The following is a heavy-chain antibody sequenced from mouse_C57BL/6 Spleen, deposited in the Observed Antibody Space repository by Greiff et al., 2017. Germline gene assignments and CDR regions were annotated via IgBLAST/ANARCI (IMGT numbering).Heavy chain of an antibody. J-gene: IGHJ4*01. Sequence: VQLLQPGAELVKPGASVKMSCKASGYTFTSYWITWVKQRPGQGLEWIGDIYPGSGCTNYNEKFKSKATLTVDTSSSTAYMQLRSLNSEDTTVYYCASDYSDYDSYAMDYWGQGTSVTVSS. CDR1: GYTFTSYW. CDR2: IYPGSGCT. CDR3: ASDYSDYDSYAMDY. V-gene: IGHV1-55*01. D-gene: IGHD2-13*01.